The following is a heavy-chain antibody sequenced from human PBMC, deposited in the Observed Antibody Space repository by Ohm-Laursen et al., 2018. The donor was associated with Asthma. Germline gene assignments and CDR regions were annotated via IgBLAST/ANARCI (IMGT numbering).Heavy chain of an antibody. J-gene: IGHJ4*02. CDR3: ARGSYYDSSGYPH. Sequence: GSLRLSCAASGFTFSSYSMNWVRQAPGKGLEWVSSISSSSSYIYYADSVKGRFTISRDNAKNSLYLQMNSLRAEDTAVYYCARGSYYDSSGYPHWGQGTLVTVSS. CDR1: GFTFSSYS. D-gene: IGHD3-22*01. CDR2: ISSSSSYI. V-gene: IGHV3-21*01.